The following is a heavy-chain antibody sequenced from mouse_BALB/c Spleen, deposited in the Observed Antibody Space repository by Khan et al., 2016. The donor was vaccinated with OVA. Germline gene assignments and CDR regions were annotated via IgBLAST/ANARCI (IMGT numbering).Heavy chain of an antibody. CDR3: ARRGLRWDFDY. D-gene: IGHD1-1*01. CDR1: GYTFINYW. V-gene: IGHV1-7*01. CDR2: INPSTGYT. Sequence: QVQLQQSGAELAKPGASVKMSCKASGYTFINYWILWIKQRPGQGLEWIGYINPSTGYTEYNQNFKDKATLTADKSSSTVYMQLSSLTSEASTVYYCARRGLRWDFDYWGQGTTLTVSS. J-gene: IGHJ2*01.